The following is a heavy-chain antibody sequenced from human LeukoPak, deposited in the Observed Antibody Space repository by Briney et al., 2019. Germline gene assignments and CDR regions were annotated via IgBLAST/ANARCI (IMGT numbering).Heavy chain of an antibody. Sequence: GGSLRLSRVASGFTFSIYVMTWVRQAPGKGLEWVSDISGSGGSTYYADSVKGRFTISRDNSKNTLYLQMNNLRAEDTAVYYCATDARYSSAYWGQGTLVTVSS. V-gene: IGHV3-23*01. D-gene: IGHD6-19*01. CDR1: GFTFSIYV. CDR2: ISGSGGST. J-gene: IGHJ4*02. CDR3: ATDARYSSAY.